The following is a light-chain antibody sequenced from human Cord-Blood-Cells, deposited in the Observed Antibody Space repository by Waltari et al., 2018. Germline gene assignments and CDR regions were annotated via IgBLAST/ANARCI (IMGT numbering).Light chain of an antibody. CDR1: QSISSY. V-gene: IGKV1-39*01. Sequence: IQMTQSPSSLSASVGDRVPITCRASQSISSYLNWYQQKPGKAPKLLIYPASSLQRGVPSRYSGSGAGTDFTHTISSLQPEDFATYYCQQSYSTPRKFGQGTKVEIK. CDR3: QQSYSTPRK. CDR2: PAS. J-gene: IGKJ1*01.